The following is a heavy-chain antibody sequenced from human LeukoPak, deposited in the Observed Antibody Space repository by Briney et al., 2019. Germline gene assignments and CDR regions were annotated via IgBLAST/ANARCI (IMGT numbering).Heavy chain of an antibody. CDR3: VRDVGSLLYGHWPRFDP. CDR1: GFTLGTYW. D-gene: IGHD3-10*01. J-gene: IGHJ5*02. V-gene: IGHV3-7*01. CDR2: IKQDGSER. Sequence: PGGSLKLSCVASGFTLGTYWMNWVRQAPGEGLEWVANIKQDGSERNHVDSVKGRFIISRDNARNILYLQMNDVRVEDTGIYYCVRDVGSLLYGHWPRFDPWGQGIPVTVAS.